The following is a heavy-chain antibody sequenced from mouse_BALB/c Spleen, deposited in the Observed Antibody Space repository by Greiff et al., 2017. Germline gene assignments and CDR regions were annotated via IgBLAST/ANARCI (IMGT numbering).Heavy chain of an antibody. J-gene: IGHJ4*01. D-gene: IGHD2-14*01. Sequence: VQLQQSGPELVKPGASVKISCKASGYTFTDYNMHWVKQSHGKSLEWIGYIYPYNGGTGYNQKFKSKATLTVDNSSSTAYMELRSLTSEDSAVYYCAIEMAYYRYDGAMDYWGQGTSVTVSS. CDR1: GYTFTDYN. CDR2: IYPYNGGT. CDR3: AIEMAYYRYDGAMDY. V-gene: IGHV1S29*02.